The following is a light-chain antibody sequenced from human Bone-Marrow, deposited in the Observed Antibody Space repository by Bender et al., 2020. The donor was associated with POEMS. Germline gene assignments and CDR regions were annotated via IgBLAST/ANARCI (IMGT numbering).Light chain of an antibody. Sequence: QSVLTQPPSASVTPGQRVTISCSGSNSNIVTNAVNWYQQFPGTAPKLLIYSANQRPSGVADRFYAYKSGTSASLAIRGVQSEDEAGYYGAAWDAGLSGGVFGGGSKLAVL. V-gene: IGLV1-44*01. J-gene: IGLJ3*02. CDR1: NSNIVTNA. CDR2: SAN. CDR3: AAWDAGLSGGV.